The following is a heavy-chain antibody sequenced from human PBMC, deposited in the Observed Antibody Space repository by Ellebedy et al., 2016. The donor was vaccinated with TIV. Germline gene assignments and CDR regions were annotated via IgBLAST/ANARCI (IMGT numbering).Heavy chain of an antibody. D-gene: IGHD6-13*01. CDR2: ISGSGGST. Sequence: GESLKISXAASGSTFSSYAMSWVRQAPGKGLEWVSAISGSGGSTYYADSVKGRFTISRDNSKNTLYLQMNSLRAEDTAVYYCARALSSSWYSPYYYYYYYMDVWGKGTTVTVSS. CDR3: ARALSSSWYSPYYYYYYYMDV. V-gene: IGHV3-23*01. CDR1: GSTFSSYA. J-gene: IGHJ6*03.